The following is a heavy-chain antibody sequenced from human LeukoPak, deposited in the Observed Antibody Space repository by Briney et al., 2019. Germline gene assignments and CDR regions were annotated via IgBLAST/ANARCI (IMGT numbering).Heavy chain of an antibody. D-gene: IGHD3-16*01. Sequence: SENLSLTCTVSGGSVSSSSYYWGWIRQPPGKGLEWIGNIYYSGSTYYNPSLKSRVAISVDTSKNQFSLKLSSVTAADTAVYYCARDQGGFGYMDVWGKGTTVTVSS. CDR1: GGSVSSSSYY. CDR3: ARDQGGFGYMDV. CDR2: IYYSGST. J-gene: IGHJ6*03. V-gene: IGHV4-39*07.